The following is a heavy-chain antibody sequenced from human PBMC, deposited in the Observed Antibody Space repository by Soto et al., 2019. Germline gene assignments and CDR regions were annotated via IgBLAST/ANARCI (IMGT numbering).Heavy chain of an antibody. CDR1: GFTFSNYA. V-gene: IGHV3-30-3*01. CDR3: ARRAVPGNYYYYYYSLDV. CDR2: ISFDGSTK. D-gene: IGHD6-19*01. Sequence: GGSLRLSCAASGFTFSNYAMHCVRQAPCRGLEWLARISFDGSTKYYADSVKGRFTISRDNSNNTLFLQMNSLRPEDTAVYYCARRAVPGNYYYYYYSLDVWGQGTKVTVSS. J-gene: IGHJ6*02.